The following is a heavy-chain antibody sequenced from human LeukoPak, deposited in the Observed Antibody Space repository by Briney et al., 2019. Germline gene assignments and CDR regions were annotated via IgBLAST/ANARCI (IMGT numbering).Heavy chain of an antibody. V-gene: IGHV3-33*01. CDR2: IWYDGSNK. CDR1: GFTFSSYG. Sequence: GRSLRLSCAASGFTFSSYGMHWVRQAPGKGLERVAVIWYDGSNKYYADSVKGRFTISRDNSKNTLYLQMNSLRAEDTAVYYCARDPQYYYDSSGYYDYWGQGTLVTVSS. D-gene: IGHD3-22*01. J-gene: IGHJ4*02. CDR3: ARDPQYYYDSSGYYDY.